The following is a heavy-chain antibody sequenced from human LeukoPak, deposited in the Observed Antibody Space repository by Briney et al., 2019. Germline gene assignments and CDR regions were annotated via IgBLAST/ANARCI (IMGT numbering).Heavy chain of an antibody. CDR2: ISSSSSTI. J-gene: IGHJ6*02. V-gene: IGHV3-48*04. CDR1: GFIFSSYS. CDR3: AKDMGDYYDSSGYYHGAYGMDV. D-gene: IGHD3-22*01. Sequence: GGSRRLSCAASGFIFSSYSMNWVRQTPGKGLEWVSYISSSSSTIYYADSVKGRFTISRDNAKNSLYLQMNSLRAEDTALYYCAKDMGDYYDSSGYYHGAYGMDVWGQGTTVTVSS.